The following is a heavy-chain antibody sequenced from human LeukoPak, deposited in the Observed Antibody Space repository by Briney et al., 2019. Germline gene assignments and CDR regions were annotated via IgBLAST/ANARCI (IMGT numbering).Heavy chain of an antibody. CDR2: ISAYNGNT. J-gene: IGHJ6*02. CDR3: ARTYYDSSGYYYNYYYGMDV. V-gene: IGHV1-18*01. D-gene: IGHD3-22*01. CDR1: GYTFTSYG. Sequence: ASVKVSCKASGYTFTSYGISWVRQAPGQGLEWMGWISAYNGNTNYAQKLQGRVTMTTDTSTSTAYKELRSLRSDDTAVYYCARTYYDSSGYYYNYYYGMDVWGQGTTVTVSS.